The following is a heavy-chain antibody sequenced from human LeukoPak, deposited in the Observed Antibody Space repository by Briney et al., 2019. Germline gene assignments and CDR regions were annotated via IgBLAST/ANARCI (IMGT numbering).Heavy chain of an antibody. CDR2: IYYDGST. J-gene: IGHJ6*02. CDR1: GFTLSSNY. Sequence: GGSLRLSCAASGFTLSSNYMSWVRRTPGKGLEWVSIIYYDGSTYYADSVKGRFTISRDNSKNTMYLQMNSLRAEDTAVYYCARPLRINCGMNVWGQGTTVTVSS. V-gene: IGHV3-53*01. CDR3: ARPLRINCGMNV. D-gene: IGHD3-3*01.